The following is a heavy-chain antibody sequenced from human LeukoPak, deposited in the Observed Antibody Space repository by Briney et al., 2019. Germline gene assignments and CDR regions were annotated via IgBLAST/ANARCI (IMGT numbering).Heavy chain of an antibody. V-gene: IGHV1-46*03. Sequence: RASVKVSCKASGYIFTSYYMHWVRQAPGQGLEWWGVVYPSAGTSDPAQRFRARITLSDDTSTSTAYMELRSLKSEDTAIYFCVREYHGGYFDFWGQGTLVTVSS. D-gene: IGHD3-16*01. CDR3: VREYHGGYFDF. J-gene: IGHJ4*02. CDR1: GYIFTSYY. CDR2: VYPSAGTS.